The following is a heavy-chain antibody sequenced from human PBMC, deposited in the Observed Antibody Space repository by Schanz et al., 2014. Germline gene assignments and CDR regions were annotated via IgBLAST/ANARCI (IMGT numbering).Heavy chain of an antibody. D-gene: IGHD2-15*01. CDR2: ICTAGDT. J-gene: IGHJ4*02. V-gene: IGHV3-13*04. CDR3: ARDRGYCGGGSCLTCDD. Sequence: RNHDMHWVRHAPGAGLECVSAICTAGDTFYLDFMKRRFTISRDNSTNTLYLQMNTLRAEDTDGYYCARDRGYCGGGSCLTCDDWGQATRVTVSS. CDR1: RNHD.